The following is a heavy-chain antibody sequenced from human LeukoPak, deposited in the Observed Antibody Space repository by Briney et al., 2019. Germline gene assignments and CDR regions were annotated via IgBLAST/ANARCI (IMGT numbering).Heavy chain of an antibody. D-gene: IGHD4-17*01. Sequence: GASVKVSCKASGYTFTSYDINWVRQATGQGLEWMGWMNPNSGNTGYAQKFQGRVTMTRNTSISTAYMELSSLRSEDTAVYYCARAHYGDYPFDYWGQGTLVTVSS. J-gene: IGHJ4*02. CDR3: ARAHYGDYPFDY. CDR2: MNPNSGNT. CDR1: GYTFTSYD. V-gene: IGHV1-8*01.